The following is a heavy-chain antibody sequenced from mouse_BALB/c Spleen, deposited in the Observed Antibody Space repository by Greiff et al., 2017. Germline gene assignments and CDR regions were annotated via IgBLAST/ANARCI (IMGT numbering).Heavy chain of an antibody. V-gene: IGHV5-6-5*01. J-gene: IGHJ4*01. Sequence: EVQLVESGGGLVKPGGSLKLSCAASGFTFSSYAMSWVRQTPEKRLEWVASISSGGSTYYPDSVKGRFTISRDNARNILYLQMSSLRSEDTAMYYCARGIYYYGSRGDYAMDYWGQGTSVTVSS. CDR2: ISSGGST. D-gene: IGHD1-1*01. CDR1: GFTFSSYA. CDR3: ARGIYYYGSRGDYAMDY.